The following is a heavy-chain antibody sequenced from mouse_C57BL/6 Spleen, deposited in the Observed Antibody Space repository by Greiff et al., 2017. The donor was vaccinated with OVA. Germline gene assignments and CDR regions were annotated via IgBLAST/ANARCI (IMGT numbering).Heavy chain of an antibody. CDR1: GFTFSSYT. J-gene: IGHJ3*01. CDR3: ARHVDSSGYPPWFAY. V-gene: IGHV5-9*01. Sequence: EVKLMESGGGLVKPGGSLKLSCAASGFTFSSYTMSWVRQTPEKRLEWVATISGGGGNTYYPDSVKGRFTISRDNAKHTLYLQMSSLRSEDTALYYCARHVDSSGYPPWFAYWGQGTLVTVSA. D-gene: IGHD3-2*02. CDR2: ISGGGGNT.